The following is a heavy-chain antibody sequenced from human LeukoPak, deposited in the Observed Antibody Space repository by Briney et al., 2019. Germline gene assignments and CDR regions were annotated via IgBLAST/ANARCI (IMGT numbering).Heavy chain of an antibody. V-gene: IGHV4-34*01. D-gene: IGHD4-17*01. CDR2: INHSGST. J-gene: IGHJ4*02. CDR1: GGSFSDYY. Sequence: PSETLSLTCAVYGGSFSDYYWSWIRQPPGKGLEWIGEINHSGSTSYNPSLKSRVTISVDTSKNQFSLKLSSVTAADTAVYYCARGPRRHTSSGGPGDDYGDYVMALSYYFDYWGQGTLVTVSS. CDR3: ARGPRRHTSSGGPGDDYGDYVMALSYYFDY.